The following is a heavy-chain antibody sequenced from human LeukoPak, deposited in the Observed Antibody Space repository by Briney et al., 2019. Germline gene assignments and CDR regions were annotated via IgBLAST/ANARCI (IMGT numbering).Heavy chain of an antibody. CDR3: ARDTSEGDYAWWFDP. J-gene: IGHJ5*02. Sequence: EASVKVSCKASGYSFTSHYMHWVRQAPGQGLEWMGLINPRGTATRYAESFQGRLTLTRDLSTSTDYMELSSLRSDDTAVYFCARDTSEGDYAWWFDPWGQGTLVTVAS. CDR2: INPRGTAT. D-gene: IGHD3-16*01. V-gene: IGHV1-46*01. CDR1: GYSFTSHY.